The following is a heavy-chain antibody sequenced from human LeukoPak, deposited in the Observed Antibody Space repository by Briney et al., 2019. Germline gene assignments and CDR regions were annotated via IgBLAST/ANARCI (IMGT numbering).Heavy chain of an antibody. D-gene: IGHD3-10*01. Sequence: GGSLRLSCAASGFTFSSYGMHWVRQAPGKGLEWVSAITNSGGSTYYADSVKGRFTISRDNSKSTLYLQMNSLTAEDTAVYYCAKRYYYGSGSFDYWGQGTLVTVSS. J-gene: IGHJ4*02. CDR2: ITNSGGST. CDR3: AKRYYYGSGSFDY. CDR1: GFTFSSYG. V-gene: IGHV3-23*01.